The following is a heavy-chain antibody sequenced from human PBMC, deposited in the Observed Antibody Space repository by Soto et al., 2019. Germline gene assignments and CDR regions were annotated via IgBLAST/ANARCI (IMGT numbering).Heavy chain of an antibody. CDR3: ARDYYGMDV. J-gene: IGHJ6*02. Sequence: ASETLSLTCTVSGGSISSGGYSWTWIRQSPGKGLEWIGYTYQSGSAYYNPSLKSRVTISVDRSKNQFSLNLTSVTAADTAVYYCARDYYGMDVWGQGTTVTVSS. CDR2: TYQSGSA. CDR1: GGSISSGGYS. V-gene: IGHV4-30-2*06.